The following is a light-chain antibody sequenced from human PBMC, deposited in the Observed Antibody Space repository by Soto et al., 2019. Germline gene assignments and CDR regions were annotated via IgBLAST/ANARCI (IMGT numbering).Light chain of an antibody. CDR2: AAS. Sequence: AIRMTQSPSSLSASTGVSVTITCRASPVISSYLAWYQQKPGKAPKLLIYAASTLQSGVPSRVSGSRSGTDITRTITSLHSEDFATDYCQQYYSDPYTFGQGTELEIK. CDR1: PVISSY. V-gene: IGKV1-8*01. J-gene: IGKJ2*01. CDR3: QQYYSDPYT.